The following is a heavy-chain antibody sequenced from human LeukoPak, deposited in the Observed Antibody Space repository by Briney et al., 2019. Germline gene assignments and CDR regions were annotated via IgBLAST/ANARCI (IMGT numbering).Heavy chain of an antibody. J-gene: IGHJ4*02. CDR2: IYYSGSSS. CDR1: GCSISSGEYY. Sequence: SETLSLTCTVSGCSISSGEYYWSWIRQSPGKGLEWIGYIYYSGSSSYYNPSLKSRVTISLDTSKNQFSLKLSSVTAADTAVYYCARAPLGYCGGDCYSHFDNWGQGTLVTVSS. CDR3: ARAPLGYCGGDCYSHFDN. D-gene: IGHD2-21*01. V-gene: IGHV4-30-4*08.